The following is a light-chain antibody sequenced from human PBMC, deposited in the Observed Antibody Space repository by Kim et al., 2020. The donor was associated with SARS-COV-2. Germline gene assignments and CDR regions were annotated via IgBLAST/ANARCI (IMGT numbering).Light chain of an antibody. J-gene: IGLJ1*01. Sequence: PGGTVTLTCASSTGAVTSGYYPNWFQQKPGQAPRALSYSTSNKHSWTPARFSGSLLGGKAALTLSGVQPEDEAEYYCLLYYGGYYVFGTGTKVTVL. CDR3: LLYYGGYYV. CDR2: STS. CDR1: TGAVTSGYY. V-gene: IGLV7-43*01.